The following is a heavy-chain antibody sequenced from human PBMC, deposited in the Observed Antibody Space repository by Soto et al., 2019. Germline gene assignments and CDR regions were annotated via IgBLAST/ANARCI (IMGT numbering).Heavy chain of an antibody. CDR1: GYSFTSYW. Sequence: HGESLKISCKGSGYSFTSYWISWVRQMPGKGLEWMGRIDPSDSYTNYSPSFQGHVTISADRSISTACLQWSSLKASDTAMYYCARLNRSSGWYRYYYYYGMDVWGQGTTVTVSS. CDR3: ARLNRSSGWYRYYYYYGMDV. J-gene: IGHJ6*02. D-gene: IGHD6-19*01. CDR2: IDPSDSYT. V-gene: IGHV5-10-1*01.